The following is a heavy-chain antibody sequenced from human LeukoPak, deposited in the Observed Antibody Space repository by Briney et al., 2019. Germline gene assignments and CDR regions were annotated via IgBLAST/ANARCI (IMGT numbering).Heavy chain of an antibody. Sequence: SETLSLTCAVYGGSFSGYYWSWIRQPPGKGLEWIGEINHSGSTNYNPSLKSRVTISVDTSKNQFSLKLSSVTAADTAVYYCARAPPDSDGYNYFGYWGQGTLVTVSS. V-gene: IGHV4-34*01. CDR1: GGSFSGYY. J-gene: IGHJ4*02. CDR3: ARAPPDSDGYNYFGY. CDR2: INHSGST. D-gene: IGHD5-24*01.